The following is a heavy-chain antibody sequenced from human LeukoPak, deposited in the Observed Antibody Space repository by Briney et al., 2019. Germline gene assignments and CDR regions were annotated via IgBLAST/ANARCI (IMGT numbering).Heavy chain of an antibody. D-gene: IGHD1-26*01. Sequence: GRSLRLSCAASGFTFSSYAMYWVRQAPGKGLEYLSAISGDGGSTYYAKSVKGRFTISRDNSKNTLYLQMGSLRAEDMAVYYCAREGPYSGTYFDYWGQGTLVTVSS. V-gene: IGHV3-64*01. CDR2: ISGDGGST. CDR3: AREGPYSGTYFDY. J-gene: IGHJ4*02. CDR1: GFTFSSYA.